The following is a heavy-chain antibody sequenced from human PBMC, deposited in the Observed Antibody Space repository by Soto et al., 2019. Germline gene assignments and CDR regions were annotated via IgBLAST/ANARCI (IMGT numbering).Heavy chain of an antibody. V-gene: IGHV1-69*01. D-gene: IGHD3-9*01. CDR3: ARDPFDHNWFDP. CDR2: IIPIFGTA. Sequence: QVQLVQSGAEVKKPGSSVKVSCKASGGTFSSYAISWVRQAPGQGLEWMGGIIPIFGTANYAQKFQGRVTITADESTSTAYMELGSLRCEDTAVYYCARDPFDHNWFDPWGQGTLVTVSS. CDR1: GGTFSSYA. J-gene: IGHJ5*02.